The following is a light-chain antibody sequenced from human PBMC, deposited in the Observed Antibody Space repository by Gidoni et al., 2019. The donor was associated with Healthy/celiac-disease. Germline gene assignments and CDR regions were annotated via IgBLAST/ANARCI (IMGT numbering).Light chain of an antibody. CDR3: QQYGSSPLT. J-gene: IGKJ4*01. Sequence: EIVLTKSPGPLSLSPGERATLSCRASQSVSSSYLAWYQQKPGQAPRLLIYGESSRATGIPDRFSGSGSGTDFTLTISRLEPEDFAVYYCQQYGSSPLTFGGGTKVEIK. CDR1: QSVSSSY. V-gene: IGKV3-20*01. CDR2: GES.